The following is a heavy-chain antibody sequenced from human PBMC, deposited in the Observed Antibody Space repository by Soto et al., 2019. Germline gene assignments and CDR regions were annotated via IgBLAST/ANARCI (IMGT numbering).Heavy chain of an antibody. CDR3: ATDLVAGYYSGWKHPPDGFDI. D-gene: IGHD2-15*01. V-gene: IGHV1-69*01. CDR2: IIPMFGSA. Sequence: QVQLVQSGTEVKKPGSSVKVSCKASGGTFINYAFSWLRQAPGQGLEWMGVIIPMFGSANYAQRFQGRVTIAADESTSTVYMELGSLRSEDTAVYYCATDLVAGYYSGWKHPPDGFDIWGQGTMVTVSS. J-gene: IGHJ3*02. CDR1: GGTFINYA.